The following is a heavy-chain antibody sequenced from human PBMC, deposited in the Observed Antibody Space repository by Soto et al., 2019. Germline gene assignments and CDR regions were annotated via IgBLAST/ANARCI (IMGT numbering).Heavy chain of an antibody. V-gene: IGHV3-66*01. Sequence: GGSLRLSCAASGFTVSSNYMSWVLHAPGKGLEWVSVIYSGGSTYYADSVKGRFTISRDNSKNTLYLQMNSLRAEDTAVYYCATSTVTTPHDYYYGVDDCGHGTPVTVPS. J-gene: IGHJ6*02. CDR3: ATSTVTTPHDYYYGVDD. CDR2: IYSGGST. D-gene: IGHD4-17*01. CDR1: GFTVSSNY.